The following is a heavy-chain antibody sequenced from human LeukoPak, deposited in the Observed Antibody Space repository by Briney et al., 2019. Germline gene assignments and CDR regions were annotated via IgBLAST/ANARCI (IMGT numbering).Heavy chain of an antibody. D-gene: IGHD5-18*01. CDR1: GGSFSGYY. CDR2: INHSGST. Sequence: SETLSLTCAVYGGSFSGYYWSWIRQPPGKGLEWIGEINHSGSTNYNPSLKSRVTISVDTSKNQFSLKLSSVTAADTAVYYCARPGGYSYGSFDYWGQGTLVTVSS. CDR3: ARPGGYSYGSFDY. V-gene: IGHV4-34*01. J-gene: IGHJ4*02.